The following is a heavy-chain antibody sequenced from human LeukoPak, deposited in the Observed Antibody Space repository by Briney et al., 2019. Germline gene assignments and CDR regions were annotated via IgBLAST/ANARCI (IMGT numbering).Heavy chain of an antibody. V-gene: IGHV3-23*01. CDR3: AKRVAHSSGAYWDY. Sequence: GGSLRLSCEASGFTFSSYGMSWVRQAPGKGLEWVSAISGGGGGTYYADSVKGRFTISRDISKNTLYLQMNSLRAEDAAVYFCAKRVAHSSGAYWDYWGQGILVTVSS. D-gene: IGHD6-19*01. J-gene: IGHJ4*02. CDR2: ISGGGGGT. CDR1: GFTFSSYG.